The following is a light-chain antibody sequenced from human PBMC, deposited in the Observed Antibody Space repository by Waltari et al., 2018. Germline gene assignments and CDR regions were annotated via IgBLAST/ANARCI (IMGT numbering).Light chain of an antibody. CDR3: CSYVSGDTWV. CDR1: SSDVGTSNL. CDR2: EDY. Sequence: QSPLTQPAPVSGSPGQSSTTSCTGTSSDVGTSNLVSWYQQHPGKPPKLMIYEDYKRPSGVSNRFSGSKSGNTASLTISGLQAEDEADYYCCSYVSGDTWVFGGGTELAVL. J-gene: IGLJ3*02. V-gene: IGLV2-23*01.